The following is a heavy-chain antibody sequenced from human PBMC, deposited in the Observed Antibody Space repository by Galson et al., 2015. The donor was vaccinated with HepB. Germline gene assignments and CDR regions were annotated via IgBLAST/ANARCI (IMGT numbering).Heavy chain of an antibody. CDR2: INSNGDGI. CDR1: GSTFDDYA. CDR3: AKGRGGSTSWGAYFDN. J-gene: IGHJ4*02. D-gene: IGHD7-27*01. V-gene: IGHV3-9*01. Sequence: SLRLSCAASGSTFDDYAMHWVRQAPGKGLEWVSNINSNGDGIGYTDSVKGRFTISRDNAKNSLYLQMNSLRPEDTALYYCAKGRGGSTSWGAYFDNWGQGTLVTVSS.